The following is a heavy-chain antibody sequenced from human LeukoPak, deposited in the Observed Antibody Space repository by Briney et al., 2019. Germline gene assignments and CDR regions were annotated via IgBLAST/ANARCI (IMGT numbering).Heavy chain of an antibody. Sequence: APVTVSYKASVYTFINHYLHWVRQAPGQGLQWMGIINPSGGDSKYAQKFQGRVTVTRDTSTYTVYMELSSLRSEDTAVYYCARDPSYCGGDCYAFDIWGQGTMVTVSS. V-gene: IGHV1-46*01. J-gene: IGHJ3*02. CDR3: ARDPSYCGGDCYAFDI. CDR1: VYTFINHY. D-gene: IGHD2-21*02. CDR2: INPSGGDS.